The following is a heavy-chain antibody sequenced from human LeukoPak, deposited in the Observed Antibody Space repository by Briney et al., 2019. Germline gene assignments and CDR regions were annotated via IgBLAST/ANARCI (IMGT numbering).Heavy chain of an antibody. CDR2: IYPGDSDT. J-gene: IGHJ4*02. V-gene: IGHV5-51*01. Sequence: GASVKVSCKASGYTFNNYAMHWVRQAPGQGLEWMGIIYPGDSDTRYSPSFQGQVTISADKSISTAYLQWSSLKASDTAMYYCARKDGSGSGSYYSLDYWGQGTLVTVSS. CDR3: ARKDGSGSGSYYSLDY. CDR1: GYTFNNYA. D-gene: IGHD3-10*01.